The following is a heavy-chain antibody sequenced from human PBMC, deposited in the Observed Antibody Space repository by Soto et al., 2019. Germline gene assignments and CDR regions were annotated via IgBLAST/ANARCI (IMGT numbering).Heavy chain of an antibody. CDR2: IDPSDSYT. V-gene: IGHV5-10-1*01. J-gene: IGHJ6*02. CDR3: ARLLYNWNYYYYYGMDV. CDR1: GYSFTSYW. D-gene: IGHD1-7*01. Sequence: GESLKISCKGSGYSFTSYWISWVRQMPGKGLEWMGRIDPSDSYTNYSPSFQGHVTISADKSISTAYLQWSSLKASDTAMYYCARLLYNWNYYYYYGMDVWGQGTTVTVSS.